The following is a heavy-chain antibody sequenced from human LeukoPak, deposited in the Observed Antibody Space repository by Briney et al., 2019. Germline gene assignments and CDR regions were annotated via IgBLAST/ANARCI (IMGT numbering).Heavy chain of an antibody. J-gene: IGHJ6*03. CDR3: ARGPSITMVRGGQWYYYMDV. CDR2: INPSGGST. CDR1: GYTFTSYY. Sequence: ASVKVSCKASGYTFTSYYMHWVRQAPGQGLEWMGIINPSGGSTNYAQKFQGRVTMTRDTSTNTVYMELSSLRSEDTAVYYCARGPSITMVRGGQWYYYMDVWGKGTTITISS. D-gene: IGHD3-10*01. V-gene: IGHV1-46*01.